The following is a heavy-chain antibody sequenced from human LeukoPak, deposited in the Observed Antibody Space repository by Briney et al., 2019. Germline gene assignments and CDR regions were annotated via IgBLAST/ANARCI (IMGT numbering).Heavy chain of an antibody. CDR3: AGYCSSTSCYTYYGMDV. CDR2: IIPIFGTA. Sequence: SVKVSCKASGGTFSSYAISWVRQAPGQGLEWMGGIIPIFGTANYAQKFQGRVTITADESTSTAYMELSSLRSEDTAVYYCAGYCSSTSCYTYYGMDVWGQGTTVTVSS. V-gene: IGHV1-69*13. D-gene: IGHD2-2*02. J-gene: IGHJ6*02. CDR1: GGTFSSYA.